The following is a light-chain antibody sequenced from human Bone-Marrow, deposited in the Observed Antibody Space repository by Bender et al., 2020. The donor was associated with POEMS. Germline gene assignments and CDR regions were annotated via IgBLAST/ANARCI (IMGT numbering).Light chain of an antibody. CDR2: NNK. Sequence: QSVLTQPPSVSGAPGQTVTISCTGTSSNMGAGYGVNWYQQLPGTAPKLLIYNNKKRPAGVPDRISGSKSGPSASLAIAGLEAEDEADYCCQSYDISRGGWVFGGGTKLTAL. CDR1: SSNMGAGYG. J-gene: IGLJ3*02. V-gene: IGLV1-40*01. CDR3: QSYDISRGGWV.